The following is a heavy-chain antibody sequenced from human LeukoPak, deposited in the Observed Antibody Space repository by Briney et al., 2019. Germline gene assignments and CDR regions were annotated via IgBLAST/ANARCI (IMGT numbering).Heavy chain of an antibody. D-gene: IGHD3-10*01. CDR3: AGDPRSWYGGFYFDY. J-gene: IGHJ4*02. CDR2: IYSGGST. CDR1: GFTVSSNY. V-gene: IGHV3-66*02. Sequence: GGSLRLSCAASGFTVSSNYMSWVRQAPGKGLEWVTVIYSGGSTYYADSVKGRFTISRDNSKNTLYLQMNSLRAEDTAVYYCAGDPRSWYGGFYFDYWGRGTRAPVPS.